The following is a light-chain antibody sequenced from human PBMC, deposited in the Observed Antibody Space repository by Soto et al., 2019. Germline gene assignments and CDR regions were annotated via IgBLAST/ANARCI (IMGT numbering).Light chain of an antibody. CDR2: EVS. CDR1: SSDVGGYNY. V-gene: IGLV2-8*01. J-gene: IGLJ3*02. Sequence: QSALTQPRSASGSPGQSVTISCTGTSSDVGGYNYVSWYQQHPGKAPKLMIYEVSKRPSGVPDRFSGSKSGNTASLTVSGLQAEDEVDYYCSSYAGSNTWVFGGGTKLTVL. CDR3: SSYAGSNTWV.